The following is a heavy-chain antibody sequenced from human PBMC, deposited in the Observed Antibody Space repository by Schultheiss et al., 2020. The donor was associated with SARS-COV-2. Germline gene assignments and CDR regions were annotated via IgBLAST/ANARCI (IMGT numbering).Heavy chain of an antibody. V-gene: IGHV4-34*01. CDR3: GRDSSDSYSSGLFY. Sequence: SETLSLTCAVYGGSFSGYYWSWIRQPPGKGLEWIGEINHSGSTNYNPSLKSRVTISVDTSKNQFSLKLSSVTAADTAVYYCGRDSSDSYSSGLFYWGQGTLVTVSS. CDR2: INHSGST. J-gene: IGHJ4*02. D-gene: IGHD3-22*01. CDR1: GGSFSGYY.